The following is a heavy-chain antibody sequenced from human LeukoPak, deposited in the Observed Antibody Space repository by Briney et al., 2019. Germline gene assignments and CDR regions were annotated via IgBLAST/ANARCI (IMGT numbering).Heavy chain of an antibody. D-gene: IGHD6-19*01. Sequence: SETLSLTCTVSGASINSYSWGWIRQPAGRPLEWIGRFYTSGSNDYNPSLRSRVTMSVDTSSNQQFSLKLSSVTAADTAVYYCVRPDSGGGAFDIWGQGTMVIVSS. J-gene: IGHJ3*02. CDR1: GASINSYS. V-gene: IGHV4-4*07. CDR2: FYTSGSN. CDR3: VRPDSGGGAFDI.